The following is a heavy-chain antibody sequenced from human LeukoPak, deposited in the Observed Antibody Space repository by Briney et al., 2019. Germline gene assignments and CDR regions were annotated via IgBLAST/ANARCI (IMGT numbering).Heavy chain of an antibody. V-gene: IGHV3-30*02. Sequence: GGSLRLSCAASGFTFSSYGMHWVRQAPGKGLEWVAFIRYDGSNKYYADSVKGRFTISRDNSKNTLYLQMNSLRAEDTAIYYCAKNYGSGSSVKYYYYMDVWGKGTTVTVSS. CDR3: AKNYGSGSSVKYYYYMDV. J-gene: IGHJ6*03. D-gene: IGHD3-10*01. CDR2: IRYDGSNK. CDR1: GFTFSSYG.